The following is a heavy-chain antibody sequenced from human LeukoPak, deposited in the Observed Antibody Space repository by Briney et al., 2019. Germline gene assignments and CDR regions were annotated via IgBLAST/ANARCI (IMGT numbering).Heavy chain of an antibody. Sequence: PGGSLRLSCAASGFTASSNYMSWVRQAPGKGLEWVSIIYSGGRTYYADSVKGRFTISRDNSKNTLYLQMNSLRAEDTALYYCARDLEYHTSGGFDYWGQGTLVTVSS. J-gene: IGHJ4*02. CDR1: GFTASSNY. CDR2: IYSGGRT. CDR3: ARDLEYHTSGGFDY. D-gene: IGHD2-15*01. V-gene: IGHV3-66*02.